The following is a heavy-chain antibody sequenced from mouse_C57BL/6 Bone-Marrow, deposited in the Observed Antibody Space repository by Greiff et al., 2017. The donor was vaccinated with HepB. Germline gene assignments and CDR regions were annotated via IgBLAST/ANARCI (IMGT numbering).Heavy chain of an antibody. V-gene: IGHV1-26*01. D-gene: IGHD1-1*01. CDR3: ARCGLLLRD. Sequence: EVKLQQSGPELVKPGASVKISCKASGYTFTDYYMNWVKQSHGKSLEWIGDINPNNGGTSYNQKFKGKATLTVDKYSSTAYMGRRSLTSEDSSVYYCARCGLLLRDWGQGTTLTVAS. CDR1: GYTFTDYY. CDR2: INPNNGGT. J-gene: IGHJ2*01.